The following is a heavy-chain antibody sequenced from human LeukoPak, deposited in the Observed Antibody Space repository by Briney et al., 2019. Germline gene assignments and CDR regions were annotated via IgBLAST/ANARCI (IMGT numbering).Heavy chain of an antibody. CDR1: GFTFCTYE. Sequence: GGSLRLSCAASGFTFCTYEASWVRQAPGKGLEWVASISSSTTNIHYAISLKGRFTISRDDAKNSLYLQMSSLRAEDTAVYYCAREIIGGNSAWGQGTLVTVSS. D-gene: IGHD4-23*01. J-gene: IGHJ4*01. V-gene: IGHV3-21*01. CDR3: AREIIGGNSA. CDR2: ISSSTTNI.